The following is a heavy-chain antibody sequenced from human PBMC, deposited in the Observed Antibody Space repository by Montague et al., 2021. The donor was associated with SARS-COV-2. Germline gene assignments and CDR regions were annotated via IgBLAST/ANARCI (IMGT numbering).Heavy chain of an antibody. Sequence: SETLSLTCAVTGASMSPYHWSWIRQPPGKGLEWIGNLHHSGATNYNPSLESRVTMSVDASKSQFSLNLISVTAADTAVYFCATSLGGRYYWADYYFDYWGQGILVTVSA. V-gene: IGHV4-59*03. D-gene: IGHD3-10*01. CDR2: LHHSGAT. CDR3: ATSLGGRYYWADYYFDY. CDR1: GASMSPYH. J-gene: IGHJ4*02.